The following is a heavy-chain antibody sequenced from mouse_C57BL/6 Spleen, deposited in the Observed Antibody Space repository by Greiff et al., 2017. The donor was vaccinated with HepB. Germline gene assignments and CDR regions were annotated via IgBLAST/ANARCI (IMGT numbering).Heavy chain of an antibody. CDR3: ARIYYDDDEGSDYAMDY. V-gene: IGHV1-64*01. CDR2: IHPNSGST. J-gene: IGHJ4*01. Sequence: VQLQQPGAELVKPGASVKLSCKASGYTFTSYWMHWVKQRPGQGLEWIGMIHPNSGSTNYNEKFKSKATLTVDKSSSTAYMQLSSLTSEDSAVYYCARIYYDDDEGSDYAMDYWGQGTSVTVSS. D-gene: IGHD2-4*01. CDR1: GYTFTSYW.